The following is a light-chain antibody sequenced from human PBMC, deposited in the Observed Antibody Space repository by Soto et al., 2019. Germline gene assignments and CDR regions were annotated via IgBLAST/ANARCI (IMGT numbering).Light chain of an antibody. CDR3: QQRSNWPLT. CDR1: QSVISN. Sequence: DIVMTQSPDSLAVSLGERATLSCRDSQSVISNLAWYQQKTGQAPRLLIYGASSRATGIPVRFSGSGFGTDFTLTIASLEPEDFAVYYCQQRSNWPLTFGGGTKVDIK. V-gene: IGKV3-11*01. CDR2: GAS. J-gene: IGKJ4*01.